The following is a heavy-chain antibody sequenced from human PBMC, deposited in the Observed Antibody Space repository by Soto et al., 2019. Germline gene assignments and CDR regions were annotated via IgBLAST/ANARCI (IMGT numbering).Heavy chain of an antibody. D-gene: IGHD3-16*01. CDR1: GFTFSSYG. CDR2: IWYDGSRK. CDR3: AREEGYVLGSTPFDV. Sequence: QVQLVESGGGVVQPGTSLRLSCATSGFTFSSYGMHWVRQAPGKGLEWVAGIWYDGSRKFYGDSVKGRFTVSRDNSNNMVYLQMTSLRGEDTAVYYCAREEGYVLGSTPFDVWGQGTMLTVSS. J-gene: IGHJ3*01. V-gene: IGHV3-33*01.